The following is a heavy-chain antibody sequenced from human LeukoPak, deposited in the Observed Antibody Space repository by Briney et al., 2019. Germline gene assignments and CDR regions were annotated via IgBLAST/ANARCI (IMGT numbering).Heavy chain of an antibody. J-gene: IGHJ6*02. V-gene: IGHV3-21*01. Sequence: GGSLRLSCAASGFTVSSYSMNWVRQAPGKGLEWVSSISSSSSYIYYADSVKGRFTISRDNAKNSLYLQMNSLRAEDTAVYYCARYDYSNNYYYGMDVWGQGTTVTVSS. CDR3: ARYDYSNNYYYGMDV. CDR1: GFTVSSYS. CDR2: ISSSSSYI. D-gene: IGHD4-11*01.